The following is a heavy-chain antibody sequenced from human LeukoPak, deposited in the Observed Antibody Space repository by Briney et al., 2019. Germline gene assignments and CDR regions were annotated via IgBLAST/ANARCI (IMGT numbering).Heavy chain of an antibody. J-gene: IGHJ4*02. CDR1: GFTFSSYA. CDR3: ARDYCSGGSCYFDY. CDR2: ISYDGSNK. D-gene: IGHD2-15*01. V-gene: IGHV3-30*04. Sequence: GGSLRLSCAASGFTFSSYAMHWVRQAPGKGLEWVAVISYDGSNKYYADSVKGRFTISRDNSKNTLYLQMNSLRAEDTAAYYCARDYCSGGSCYFDYWGQGTLVTVSS.